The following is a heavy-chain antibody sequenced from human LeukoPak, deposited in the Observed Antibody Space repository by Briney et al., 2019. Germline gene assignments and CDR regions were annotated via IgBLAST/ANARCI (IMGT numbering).Heavy chain of an antibody. CDR3: ARADSSGWYVSHY. J-gene: IGHJ4*02. CDR2: ISSSSSYI. CDR1: GFTYSSYS. Sequence: GGSLRLSCAASGFTYSSYSMNWVRQAPGKGLEWVSSISSSSSYIYYAGSVKGRFTISRDNAKNSLYLQMNSLRAEDTAVYYCARADSSGWYVSHYWGQGTLVTVSS. D-gene: IGHD6-19*01. V-gene: IGHV3-21*03.